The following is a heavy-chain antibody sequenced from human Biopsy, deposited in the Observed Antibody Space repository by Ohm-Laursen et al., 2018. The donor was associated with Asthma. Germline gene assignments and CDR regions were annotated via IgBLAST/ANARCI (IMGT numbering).Heavy chain of an antibody. D-gene: IGHD2-2*01. CDR2: INHSGST. Sequence: SDTLSLTCSVSGGSFSGYYWSWIRQPPGKGLEWIGEINHSGSTNYNPSLKSRVTISVDTSKNQFSLKLSSVTAADTAVYYCARVVGGYCSSTSCYGGYYYGMDVWGQGTTVTVSS. V-gene: IGHV4-34*01. CDR1: GGSFSGYY. CDR3: ARVVGGYCSSTSCYGGYYYGMDV. J-gene: IGHJ6*02.